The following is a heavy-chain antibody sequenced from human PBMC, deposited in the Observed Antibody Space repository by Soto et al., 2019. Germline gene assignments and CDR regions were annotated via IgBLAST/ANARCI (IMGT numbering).Heavy chain of an antibody. V-gene: IGHV4-31*03. CDR1: GGSISSGVYY. CDR2: FYYSGSP. CDR3: AGRPWGGRYYFDY. J-gene: IGHJ4*02. Sequence: QVQLQESGPGLLKPSQTLSLTCTVSGGSISSGVYYWSWIRQHPGQGLECIGYFYYSGSPSYNPTLHSRGTISVDPSKNQISLKLSSVTVADTDVYYCAGRPWGGRYYFDYWGQGTLVTVSS. D-gene: IGHD3-16*01.